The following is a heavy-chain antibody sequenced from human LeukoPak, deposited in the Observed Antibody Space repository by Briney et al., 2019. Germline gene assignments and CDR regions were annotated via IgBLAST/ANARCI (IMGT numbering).Heavy chain of an antibody. Sequence: ASVKVSCKASGYTFTSYYMHWVRQAPGQGLEWMGIINPSGGSTSYAQKFQGRVTMTRDMSTSTVYMELSSLRSEDTAVYYCARAAYSSTWYSRYFNLWGRGTLVTVSP. CDR2: INPSGGST. CDR3: ARAAYSSTWYSRYFNL. V-gene: IGHV1-46*01. J-gene: IGHJ2*01. D-gene: IGHD6-13*01. CDR1: GYTFTSYY.